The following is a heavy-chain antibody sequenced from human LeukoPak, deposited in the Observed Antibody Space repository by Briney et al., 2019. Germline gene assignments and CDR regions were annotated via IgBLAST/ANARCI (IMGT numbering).Heavy chain of an antibody. CDR1: GGSFSSYY. CDR3: ARSKRGYLYYYDSSGYYYFDY. V-gene: IGHV4-59*01. Sequence: PSETLSLTCAVYGGSFSSYYWSWIRQPPGKGLEWIGYIYYSGSTNYNPSLKSRVTISVDTSKNQFSLKLSSVTAADTAVYYCARSKRGYLYYYDSSGYYYFDYWGQGTLVTVSS. J-gene: IGHJ4*02. D-gene: IGHD3-22*01. CDR2: IYYSGST.